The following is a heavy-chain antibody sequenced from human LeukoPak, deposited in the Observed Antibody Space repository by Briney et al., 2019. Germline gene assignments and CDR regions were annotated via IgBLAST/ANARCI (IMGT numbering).Heavy chain of an antibody. CDR2: IYYSGST. CDR1: AGSVTSYY. V-gene: IGHV4-59*02. Sequence: SETLSLTCTVSAGSVTSYYWSWIRQPPGKGLEWIGYIYYSGSTNYNSSLKSRVTISVDTSKNQFSLKLSSVTAADTAVYYCARVGYYGGDCYIFDYWGQGTLVTVSS. J-gene: IGHJ4*02. D-gene: IGHD2-21*02. CDR3: ARVGYYGGDCYIFDY.